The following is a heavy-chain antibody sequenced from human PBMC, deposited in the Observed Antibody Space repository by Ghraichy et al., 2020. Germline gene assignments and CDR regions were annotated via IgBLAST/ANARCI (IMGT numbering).Heavy chain of an antibody. CDR3: ARALYNSRLQTTVTSHYYYGMDV. Sequence: GSLNISCAASGFIFDSYTMNWVRQAPGKGLEWVSSISVSSTYIYYADSLKGRFTISRYDAKNSLFLQMNSLRAEDTAVYFCARALYNSRLQTTVTSHYYYGMDVWGQGTTVTVSS. V-gene: IGHV3-21*01. D-gene: IGHD4-17*01. CDR1: GFIFDSYT. J-gene: IGHJ6*02. CDR2: ISVSSTYI.